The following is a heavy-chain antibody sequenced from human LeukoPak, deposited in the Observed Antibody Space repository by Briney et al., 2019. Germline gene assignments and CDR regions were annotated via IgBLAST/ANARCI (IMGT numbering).Heavy chain of an antibody. CDR3: TTEFIWFGDVYFDY. Sequence: GGSLRLSCAASGFTFSNAWMSWVRQAPGKGLEWVGRIKSKTDGGTTDYAAPVKGRFTISRDDSKNTLYLQMNSLKTEDTAVYYCTTEFIWFGDVYFDYWGQGTLVSVSS. CDR2: IKSKTDGGTT. V-gene: IGHV3-15*01. J-gene: IGHJ4*02. D-gene: IGHD3-10*01. CDR1: GFTFSNAW.